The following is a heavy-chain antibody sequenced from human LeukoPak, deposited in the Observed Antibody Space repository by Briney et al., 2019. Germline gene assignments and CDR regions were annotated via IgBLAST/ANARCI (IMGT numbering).Heavy chain of an antibody. CDR1: GYTFTSYG. CDR3: ARYCSSTSCYDTAFDY. D-gene: IGHD2-2*01. CDR2: ISAYNGNT. V-gene: IGHV1-18*01. Sequence: ASVKVSRKASGYTFTSYGISWVRQAPGQGLEWMGWISAYNGNTNYAQKLQGRVTMTTDTSTSTAYMELRSLRSDDTAVYYCARYCSSTSCYDTAFDYWGQGTLVTVSS. J-gene: IGHJ4*02.